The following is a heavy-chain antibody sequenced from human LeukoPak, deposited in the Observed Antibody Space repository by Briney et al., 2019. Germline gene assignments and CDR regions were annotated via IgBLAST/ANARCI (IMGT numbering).Heavy chain of an antibody. V-gene: IGHV4-34*01. D-gene: IGHD6-13*01. CDR3: ARQRAAAGYFDY. Sequence: PSETLSLTCAVYGGSFSAYYWSWIRQPPGKGLEWIGEINHSGSTNYNPSLKSRVTISVDTSKNLFSLKLTSVTAADTAVYYCARQRAAAGYFDYWGQGTLVTVSS. CDR1: GGSFSAYY. CDR2: INHSGST. J-gene: IGHJ4*02.